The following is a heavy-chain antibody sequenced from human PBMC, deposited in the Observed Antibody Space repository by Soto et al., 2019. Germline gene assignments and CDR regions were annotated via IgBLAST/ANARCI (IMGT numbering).Heavy chain of an antibody. CDR1: GFSLRTSGVG. Sequence: QITLKESGPTLVKPTQTLTLTCTFSGFSLRTSGVGVGWIRQPPGKALEWLALIYWDDDKRYSPSLKSRLTITKDTSKNQVVLTMTNMDPVDTATYYCAHRTGPFRSDPFDIWGQGTMVTVSS. J-gene: IGHJ3*02. CDR3: AHRTGPFRSDPFDI. V-gene: IGHV2-5*02. CDR2: IYWDDDK.